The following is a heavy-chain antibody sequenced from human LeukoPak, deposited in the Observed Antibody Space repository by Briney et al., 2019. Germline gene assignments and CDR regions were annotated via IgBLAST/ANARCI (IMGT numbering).Heavy chain of an antibody. Sequence: GGSLRPSCAASGFTFSSYAMSWVRQAPGKGLEWVSAISGSGGSTYYADSVKGRFTISRDNSKNTLYLQMNSLRAEDTAVYYCARDSHDFWSGYNSYYYYGMDVWGQGTTVTVSS. J-gene: IGHJ6*02. CDR3: ARDSHDFWSGYNSYYYYGMDV. CDR2: ISGSGGST. D-gene: IGHD3-3*01. V-gene: IGHV3-23*01. CDR1: GFTFSSYA.